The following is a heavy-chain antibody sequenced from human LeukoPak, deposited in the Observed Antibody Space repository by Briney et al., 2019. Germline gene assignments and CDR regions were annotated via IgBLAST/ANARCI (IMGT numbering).Heavy chain of an antibody. CDR3: VRLRWTCTNGACYSGFEH. J-gene: IGHJ4*02. Sequence: GGSLRLSCAASGLAFSTNSMSWVRQAPGKGLEWVANIKQDGNEKYFVDSVRGRFTSSRDNAENSLYPLMNSLRAEDTAIYHCVRLRWTCTNGACYSGFEHWGQGTLVTVSS. V-gene: IGHV3-7*01. CDR2: IKQDGNEK. D-gene: IGHD2-8*01. CDR1: GLAFSTNS.